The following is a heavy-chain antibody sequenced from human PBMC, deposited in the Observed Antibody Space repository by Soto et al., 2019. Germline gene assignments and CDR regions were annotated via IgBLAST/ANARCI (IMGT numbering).Heavy chain of an antibody. CDR3: AKDGGGSFDP. J-gene: IGHJ5*02. Sequence: GGSLRLSCAASGFTFSNNAMSWVRQAPGEGLEWVSAISGSGGSTYYAASVKGRFTISRDNSKNTLYLKMNSLRAEDAAVYYCAKDGGGSFDPWGQGTLVTVSS. V-gene: IGHV3-23*01. CDR1: GFTFSNNA. CDR2: ISGSGGST. D-gene: IGHD2-15*01.